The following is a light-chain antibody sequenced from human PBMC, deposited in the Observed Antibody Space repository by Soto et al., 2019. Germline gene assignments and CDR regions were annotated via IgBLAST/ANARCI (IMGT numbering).Light chain of an antibody. CDR2: AAS. J-gene: IGKJ1*01. V-gene: IGKV1-8*01. CDR3: QQYYSYPPWT. CDR1: QGISSY. Sequence: AIRMTQSPSSFSASTGDRVTITCRASQGISSYLAWYQQKPGKAPKLLIYAASTLQSGVPSRFSGSGSGTDFNLTNNCLQSEDFATYYCQQYYSYPPWTFGQGTKVEIK.